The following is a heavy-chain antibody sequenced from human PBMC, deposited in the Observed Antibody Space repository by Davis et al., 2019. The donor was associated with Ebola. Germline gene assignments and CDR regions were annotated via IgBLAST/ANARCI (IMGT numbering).Heavy chain of an antibody. D-gene: IGHD2-15*01. CDR3: ARGFKDIPLDY. V-gene: IGHV3-7*03. CDR1: GFTFSSYW. Sequence: GESLKISCAASGFTFSSYWMSWVRQAPGKGLEWVANIKQDGSEKYYVDSVKGRFTISRDNAKNSLYLQMNSLRAEDTALYHCARGFKDIPLDYWGQGTLVTVSS. J-gene: IGHJ4*02. CDR2: IKQDGSEK.